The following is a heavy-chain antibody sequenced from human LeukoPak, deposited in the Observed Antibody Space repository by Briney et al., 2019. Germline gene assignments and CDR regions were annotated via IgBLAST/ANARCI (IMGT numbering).Heavy chain of an antibody. J-gene: IGHJ3*02. CDR2: INTVGSYI. CDR1: GFTFVSYS. V-gene: IGHV3-21*06. Sequence: GGSLRLSCAASGFTFVSYSFNWVRQAPGKGLEWVSSINTVGSYIYYADSVKGRFTISRDNAENSLYLEMNSLRAEDTAVYYCARWGYHSRGYYPYLDAFDIWGQGTMVTVSS. D-gene: IGHD3-22*01. CDR3: ARWGYHSRGYYPYLDAFDI.